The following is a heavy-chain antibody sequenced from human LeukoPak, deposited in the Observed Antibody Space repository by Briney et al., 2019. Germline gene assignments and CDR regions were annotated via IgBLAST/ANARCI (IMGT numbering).Heavy chain of an antibody. CDR2: IYYSGST. Sequence: SETLSLTCTVSGYSINSGYYWSWLRPPPGKRLEWIGSIYYSGSTYSNPTLKSRLTISVDTSKNQISLNLTSVTAADAAVYYCARGGRGSYYGGDYWGQGTLVTVSS. CDR1: GYSINSGYY. CDR3: ARGGRGSYYGGDY. V-gene: IGHV4-38-2*02. D-gene: IGHD1-26*01. J-gene: IGHJ4*02.